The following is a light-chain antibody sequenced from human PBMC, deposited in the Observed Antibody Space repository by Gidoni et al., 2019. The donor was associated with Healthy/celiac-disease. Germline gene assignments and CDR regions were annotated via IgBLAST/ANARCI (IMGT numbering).Light chain of an antibody. CDR3: QQRSNWPLL. J-gene: IGKJ5*01. CDR1: QSVSSY. V-gene: IGKV3-11*01. Sequence: EIVLTQSPATLSLSPGERATLSCRASQSVSSYLAWYQQKPGQAPRLLIYEASNRATGIPARFSGSGSGTDFTLTISSLEPEAFAVYYCQQRSNWPLLFGQGTRLEIK. CDR2: EAS.